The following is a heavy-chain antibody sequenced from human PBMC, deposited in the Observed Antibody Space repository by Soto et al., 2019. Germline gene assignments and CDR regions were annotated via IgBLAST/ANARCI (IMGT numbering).Heavy chain of an antibody. CDR3: ARAITHYGDFHFDY. J-gene: IGHJ4*02. D-gene: IGHD4-17*01. Sequence: QVQLQESVPGLVKPSQTLSLTCTVSGGSISSGGYYWSWIRQHPGKGLEWIGYIYYSGSTYYNPSLKSRVTKSVDTSKNQCSLRLSSVTAADTAVYYCARAITHYGDFHFDYWGQGTLVTVSS. V-gene: IGHV4-31*03. CDR1: GGSISSGGYY. CDR2: IYYSGST.